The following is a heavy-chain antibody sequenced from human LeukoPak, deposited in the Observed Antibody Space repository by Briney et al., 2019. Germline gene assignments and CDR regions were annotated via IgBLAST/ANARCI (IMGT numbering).Heavy chain of an antibody. CDR3: ARGTYDSSGYYPKPIAY. Sequence: ASVKVSCKASGYTFTSYGISWVRQAPGQGLEWMGWISAYNGNTNYAQKLQGRVTMTTDTSTSTAYMELRSLRSDDTAVYYCARGTYDSSGYYPKPIAYWGQGTLVTVSS. CDR2: ISAYNGNT. J-gene: IGHJ4*02. D-gene: IGHD3-22*01. CDR1: GYTFTSYG. V-gene: IGHV1-18*01.